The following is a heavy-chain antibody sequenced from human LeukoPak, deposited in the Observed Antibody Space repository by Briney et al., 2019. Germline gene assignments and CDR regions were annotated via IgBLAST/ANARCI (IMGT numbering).Heavy chain of an antibody. CDR2: ISAFNDNT. Sequence: ASVKVSCKASGYTFTRYGISWVRQAPGQGLEWMGWISAFNDNTNYAQKLQGRVTMTTDTSTSTAYMELRSLRSDDTAVYYCARGQEPYGGNSRDFDYWGQGTLVTVSS. V-gene: IGHV1-18*01. J-gene: IGHJ4*02. D-gene: IGHD4-23*01. CDR3: ARGQEPYGGNSRDFDY. CDR1: GYTFTRYG.